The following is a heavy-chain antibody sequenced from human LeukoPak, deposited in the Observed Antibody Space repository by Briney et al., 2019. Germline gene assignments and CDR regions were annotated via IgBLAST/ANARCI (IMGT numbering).Heavy chain of an antibody. Sequence: PGGSLRLSCTASGFTFSSYGMNWVRQAPGEGLEWVSFITNSGGAIYYADSVKGRFTISRDNAKKSLYLQMNSLRAEDTAVYYCARPPSITNPYYGMDVWGQGTTVTVSS. CDR2: ITNSGGAI. CDR3: ARPPSITNPYYGMDV. CDR1: GFTFSSYG. V-gene: IGHV3-48*03. J-gene: IGHJ6*02. D-gene: IGHD3-3*01.